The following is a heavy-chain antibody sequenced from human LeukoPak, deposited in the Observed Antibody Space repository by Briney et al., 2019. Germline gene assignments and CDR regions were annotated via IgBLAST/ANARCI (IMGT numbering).Heavy chain of an antibody. CDR2: IRYDGSNK. V-gene: IGHV3-30*02. J-gene: IGHJ4*02. CDR1: GFTFSSYG. CDR3: AKAEAYFYDTSGYPRTFDS. Sequence: GGSLRLSCAASGFTFSSYGMHWVRQAPGKGLEWVAFIRYDGSNKYYADSVKGRFTISRDNSKNTLYLQMNGLRAEDTAMYYCAKAEAYFYDTSGYPRTFDSWGQGTLVTVSS. D-gene: IGHD3-22*01.